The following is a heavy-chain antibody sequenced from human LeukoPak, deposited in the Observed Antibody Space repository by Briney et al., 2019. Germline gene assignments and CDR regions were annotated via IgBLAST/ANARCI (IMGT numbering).Heavy chain of an antibody. CDR3: ARRNSGYDFLDY. CDR2: IYHSGTT. D-gene: IGHD5-12*01. V-gene: IGHV4-38-2*01. J-gene: IGHJ4*02. CDR1: GYSISSGYY. Sequence: SETLPLTCAVSGYSISSGYYWSWIRQPPGKGLEWIGSIYHSGTTYYNPSLKSRVTMSVDTSRNQFSLKLSSVIAADTAVYYCARRNSGYDFLDYWGQGTLVTVSS.